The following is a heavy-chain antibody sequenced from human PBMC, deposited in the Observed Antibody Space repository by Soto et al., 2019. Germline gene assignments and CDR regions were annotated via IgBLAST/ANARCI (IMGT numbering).Heavy chain of an antibody. CDR2: ISYDGSNK. CDR1: GFTFSSYA. V-gene: IGHV3-30-3*01. Sequence: GGSLRLSCAASGFTFSSYAMHWVRQAPGKGLEWVAVISYDGSNKYYADSVKGRFTISRDKSKNTLYLQMNSLRAEDTAVYYCANVAVRWELRENFDFWGQGTLVTVSS. CDR3: ANVAVRWELRENFDF. J-gene: IGHJ4*02. D-gene: IGHD1-26*01.